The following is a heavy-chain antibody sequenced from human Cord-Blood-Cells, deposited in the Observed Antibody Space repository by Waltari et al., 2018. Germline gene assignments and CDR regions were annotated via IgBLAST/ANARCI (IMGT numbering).Heavy chain of an antibody. CDR1: GGSFSGYY. J-gene: IGHJ4*02. CDR3: ARGPLGRGSIPNYFDY. D-gene: IGHD7-27*01. CDR2: INHSGST. Sequence: QVQLQQWGAGLLKPSETLSLTCAVYGGSFSGYYWSWIRQPPGKGLEWIGEINHSGSTNYKPSLKSRVTISVDTSKNQFSLKLSSVTAADTAVYYCARGPLGRGSIPNYFDYWGQGTLVTVSS. V-gene: IGHV4-34*01.